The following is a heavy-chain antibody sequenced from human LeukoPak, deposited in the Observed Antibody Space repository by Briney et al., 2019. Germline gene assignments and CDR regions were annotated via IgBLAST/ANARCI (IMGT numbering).Heavy chain of an antibody. D-gene: IGHD6-19*01. CDR1: GGSISSLTYY. CDR2: IYYSGTT. J-gene: IGHJ4*02. V-gene: IGHV4-39*01. CDR3: AGYSSGWSSGGGY. Sequence: SETLSLTCTVSGGSISSLTYYWGWIRQPPGKGLEWIASIYYSGTTHYSPSLKSRVAISLNRSNNQFSLRLSSVTAADTAVYFCAGYSSGWSSGGGYWGQGTLVTVSS.